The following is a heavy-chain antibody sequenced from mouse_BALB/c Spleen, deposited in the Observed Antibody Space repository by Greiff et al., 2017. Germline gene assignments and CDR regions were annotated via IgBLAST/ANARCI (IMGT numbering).Heavy chain of an antibody. CDR1: GFTFSRYT. D-gene: IGHD2-3*01. V-gene: IGHV5-12-2*01. CDR3: ARHDGYYVDYAMDY. Sequence: EVKLQESGGGLVQPGGSLKLSCAASGFTFSRYTMSWVRQTPEKRLEWVAYISNGGGSTYYPDTVKGRFTISRDNAKNTLYLQMSSLKSEDTAMYYCARHDGYYVDYAMDYWGQGTSVTVSS. CDR2: ISNGGGST. J-gene: IGHJ4*01.